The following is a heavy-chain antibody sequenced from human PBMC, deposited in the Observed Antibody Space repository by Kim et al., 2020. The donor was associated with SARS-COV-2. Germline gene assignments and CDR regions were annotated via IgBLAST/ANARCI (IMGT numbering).Heavy chain of an antibody. CDR1: GFTFSSYA. J-gene: IGHJ6*02. Sequence: GGSLRLSCAASGFTFSSYAMNWVRQAPGKGLEWVAVIWDDGSNKYYADSVKGRFTISRDNSKNTLYLQMNSLRAEDTAVYYCARDLRVGATAYDMDVWGQGTTVTVSS. D-gene: IGHD1-26*01. V-gene: IGHV3-33*01. CDR3: ARDLRVGATAYDMDV. CDR2: IWDDGSNK.